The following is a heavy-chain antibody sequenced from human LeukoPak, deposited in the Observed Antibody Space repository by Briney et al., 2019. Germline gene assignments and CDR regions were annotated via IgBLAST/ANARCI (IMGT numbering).Heavy chain of an antibody. CDR1: GGTFSSYA. J-gene: IGHJ4*02. Sequence: SSVKVSCXASGGTFSSYAISWVRQAPGQGLEWMGGIIPIFGTANYAQKFQGRVTITADESTSTAYMELSSLRSEDTAVYYCARVVQARVEMATISGGLLDYWGQGTLVTVSS. D-gene: IGHD5-24*01. CDR2: IIPIFGTA. V-gene: IGHV1-69*01. CDR3: ARVVQARVEMATISGGLLDY.